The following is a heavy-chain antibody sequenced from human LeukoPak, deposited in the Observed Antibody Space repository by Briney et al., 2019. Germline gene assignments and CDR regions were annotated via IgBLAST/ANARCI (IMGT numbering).Heavy chain of an antibody. CDR1: GFTFSSHE. V-gene: IGHV3-48*03. J-gene: IGHJ4*02. CDR2: ISNSGGDI. D-gene: IGHD4-17*01. CDR3: ARTLTTTYS. Sequence: GGSLRLSCTASGFTFSSHEMNWVRQAPGKGLEWLSYISNSGGDINYADSVKGRFTISRDNAKNSLYLQMNSLRVEDTAVYYCARTLTTTYSWGQGTLVTVSS.